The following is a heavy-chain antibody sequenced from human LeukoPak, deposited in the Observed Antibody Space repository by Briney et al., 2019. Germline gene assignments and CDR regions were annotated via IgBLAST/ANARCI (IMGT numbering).Heavy chain of an antibody. CDR1: GFTFSSYA. J-gene: IGHJ4*02. CDR3: AKDIAYYYDSSGYYGY. D-gene: IGHD3-22*01. V-gene: IGHV3-23*01. CDR2: ISGSGGGT. Sequence: PGGSLRLSCAASGFTFSSYAMSWVRQAPGKGLEWVSAISGSGGGTYYADSVKGRFTISRDNSKNTLYLQMNSLRAEDTAVYYCAKDIAYYYDSSGYYGYWGQGTLVTVSS.